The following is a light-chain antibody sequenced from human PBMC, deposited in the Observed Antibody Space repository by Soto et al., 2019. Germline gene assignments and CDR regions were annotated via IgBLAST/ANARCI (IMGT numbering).Light chain of an antibody. CDR1: SSDVGVYNY. J-gene: IGLJ1*01. Sequence: QSALTQPPSASGSPGQSVTISCTGTSSDVGVYNYVSWYQQHPGKAPKLMIYEVTKRPSGVPDRFSGCQSGNSASVRGTGLQAEDEADYYCTSYAGSSNFVFVRWTKVTV. CDR3: TSYAGSSNFV. V-gene: IGLV2-8*01. CDR2: EVT.